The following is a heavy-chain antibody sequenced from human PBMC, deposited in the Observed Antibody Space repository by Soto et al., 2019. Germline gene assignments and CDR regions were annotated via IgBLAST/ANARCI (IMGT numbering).Heavy chain of an antibody. CDR1: GFTFSGYG. CDR2: IWNDGSHK. J-gene: IGHJ4*02. V-gene: IGHV3-33*01. CDR3: ARAVLGTDY. Sequence: QVQLVESGGGVVQPGGSLRLSCAASGFTFSGYGMHWVRQAPGQGLEWVAVIWNDGSHKYYADSVKGRFTVSRDNSKNTLYLKMNSLRVEDTAVYYCARAVLGTDYWGQGALVTVSS.